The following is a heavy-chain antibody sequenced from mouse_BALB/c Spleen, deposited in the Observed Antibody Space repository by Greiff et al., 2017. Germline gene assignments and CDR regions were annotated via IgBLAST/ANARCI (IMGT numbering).Heavy chain of an antibody. V-gene: IGHV5-17*02. CDR1: GFTFSSFG. D-gene: IGHD2-4*01. J-gene: IGHJ2*01. CDR3: ARSTMITTLFDY. Sequence: EVQVVESGGGLVQPGGSRKLSCAASGFTFSSFGMHWVRQAPEKGLEWVAYISSGSSTIYYADTVKGRFTISRDNPKNTLFLQMTSLRSEDTAMYYCARSTMITTLFDYWGQGTTLTVSS. CDR2: ISSGSSTI.